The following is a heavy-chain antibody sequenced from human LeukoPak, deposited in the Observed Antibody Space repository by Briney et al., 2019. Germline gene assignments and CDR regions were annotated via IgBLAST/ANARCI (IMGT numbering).Heavy chain of an antibody. CDR3: AKGDGALAAGIPFDY. J-gene: IGHJ4*02. CDR2: ISWNSGSI. CDR1: GFTFDDYA. V-gene: IGHV3-9*01. Sequence: RSGGSLRLSCAASGFTFDDYAMHWVRQAPGKGLEWVSGISWNSGSIGYADSVKGRFTISRDNAKNSLYLQINSLRAEDTALYYCAKGDGALAAGIPFDYWGQGTLVTVSS. D-gene: IGHD6-13*01.